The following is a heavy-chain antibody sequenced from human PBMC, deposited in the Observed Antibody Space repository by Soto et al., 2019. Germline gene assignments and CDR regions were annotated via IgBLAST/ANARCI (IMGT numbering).Heavy chain of an antibody. V-gene: IGHV4-59*01. Sequence: SETLSLTCIVSGGSINTYYWSWIRQPPGRGLEWIGYIYYSGSTYYNPSLKSRVTMSVDTSKNHLSLNLSSVTAADTAVYYCVKDQGLVFGYFTYWGLGTLVTVSS. CDR2: IYYSGST. CDR3: VKDQGLVFGYFTY. D-gene: IGHD3-10*02. CDR1: GGSINTYY. J-gene: IGHJ4*02.